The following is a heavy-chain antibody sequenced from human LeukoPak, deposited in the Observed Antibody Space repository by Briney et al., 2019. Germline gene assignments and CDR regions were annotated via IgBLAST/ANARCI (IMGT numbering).Heavy chain of an antibody. D-gene: IGHD4-17*01. V-gene: IGHV4-61*08. CDR1: GGSISSGGYY. J-gene: IGHJ4*02. CDR3: ARLYYGDYYFDY. CDR2: IYHSGST. Sequence: PSETLSLTCTVSGGSISSGGYYWSWIRQPPGKGLEWIGYIYHSGSTNYNPSLKSRVTISVDTSKNQFSLKLSSVTAADTAVYYCARLYYGDYYFDYWGQGTLVTVSS.